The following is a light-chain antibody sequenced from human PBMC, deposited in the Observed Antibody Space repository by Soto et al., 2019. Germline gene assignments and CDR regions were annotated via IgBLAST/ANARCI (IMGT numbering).Light chain of an antibody. Sequence: EIVLTQSPGTLSLFPGERATLSCRASQSISSSYLAWYQQKPGQAPRLLIYCASSRATGIPGRFSGAGSATDFTLTISRLEPEDFAVYYCHQYGSAPAWTFGQGTKVEIK. J-gene: IGKJ1*01. V-gene: IGKV3-20*01. CDR3: HQYGSAPAWT. CDR1: QSISSSY. CDR2: CAS.